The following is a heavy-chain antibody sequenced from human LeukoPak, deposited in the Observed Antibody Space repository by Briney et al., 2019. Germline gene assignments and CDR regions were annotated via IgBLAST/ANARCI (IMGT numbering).Heavy chain of an antibody. D-gene: IGHD6-19*01. V-gene: IGHV3-21*01. Sequence: GGSLRLPCAASGFTFSSYSMNWVRQAPGKGLEWVSSISSSSSYIYYADSVKGRFTISRDNAKNSLYLQMNSLRAEDTAVYYCARHKGIAVAGREGDFFYWGQGTLVTVSS. CDR2: ISSSSSYI. CDR1: GFTFSSYS. CDR3: ARHKGIAVAGREGDFFY. J-gene: IGHJ4*02.